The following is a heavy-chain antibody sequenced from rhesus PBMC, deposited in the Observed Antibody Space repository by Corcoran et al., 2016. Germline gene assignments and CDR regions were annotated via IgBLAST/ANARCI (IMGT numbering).Heavy chain of an antibody. D-gene: IGHD2-15*01. CDR2: IYWNDDK. CDR1: GFSLSTSGMG. Sequence: VTLKESGPALVKPTQKMTLTCTFSGFSLSTSGMGVGWIRQPSRETLKWLAHIYWNDDKYYSTSLKSRLTSSKDTSNNQVVLTRTNMDPVDTATYYCARRQCSSTYCPSFDYWGQGVLVTVSS. J-gene: IGHJ4*01. V-gene: IGHV2-1*01. CDR3: ARRQCSSTYCPSFDY.